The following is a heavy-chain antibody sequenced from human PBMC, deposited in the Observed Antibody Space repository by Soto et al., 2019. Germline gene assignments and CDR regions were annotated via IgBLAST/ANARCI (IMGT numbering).Heavy chain of an antibody. Sequence: SETLSLTCAVYGVSFIGYYWSWSLQSPGKGLEWIGEINHSGSTNYNPSLRSRITISVDTSKNHFSLKLSSVTAADTAVYYCARAHITIIVLVITSDAFDSWGQGTMVTVSS. V-gene: IGHV4-34*01. D-gene: IGHD3-22*01. CDR3: ARAHITIIVLVITSDAFDS. CDR2: INHSGST. J-gene: IGHJ3*02. CDR1: GVSFIGYY.